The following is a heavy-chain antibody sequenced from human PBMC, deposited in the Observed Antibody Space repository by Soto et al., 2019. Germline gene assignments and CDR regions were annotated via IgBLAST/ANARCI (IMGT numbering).Heavy chain of an antibody. V-gene: IGHV3-33*01. J-gene: IGHJ5*02. CDR1: GFTFSSYG. CDR3: ARDLSSGWYDWFDP. D-gene: IGHD6-19*01. CDR2: IWYDGSNK. Sequence: QVQLVESGGGVVQPGRSLRLSCAASGFTFSSYGMHWVRQAPGKGLEWVAVIWYDGSNKYYADYVKGRFTISRDNSKNTLYLQMNSLRAEDTAVYYCARDLSSGWYDWFDPWGQGTLVTVSS.